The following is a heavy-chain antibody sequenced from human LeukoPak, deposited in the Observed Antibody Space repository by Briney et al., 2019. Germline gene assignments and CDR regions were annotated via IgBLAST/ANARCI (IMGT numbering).Heavy chain of an antibody. CDR2: IYYSGSGTT. CDR1: GFTFSDYY. J-gene: IGHJ4*02. CDR3: ARLSRHPYYFEF. Sequence: SGGSLRLSCAASGFTFSDYYMTWIRQPPGKGLEWIGYIYYSGSGTTTYNPSLKSRVTISVDTSKNQFSLKLSSVTAADTAVYYCARLSRHPYYFEFWGQGTLVTVSS. V-gene: IGHV4-59*01.